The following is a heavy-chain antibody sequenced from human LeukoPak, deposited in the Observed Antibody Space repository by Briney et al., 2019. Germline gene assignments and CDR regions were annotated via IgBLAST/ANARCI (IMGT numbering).Heavy chain of an antibody. V-gene: IGHV4-59*08. J-gene: IGHJ4*02. D-gene: IGHD1-26*01. Sequence: SETLSLTCTVSGGSITSYYWSWIWQPPGKGLEWVGYISYSGTTNYNPSLKSRVTFSVDTSKDQFSLKLTSVTAADTAVYYCARLGSYQDCWGQGTLVTVSS. CDR2: ISYSGTT. CDR1: GGSITSYY. CDR3: ARLGSYQDC.